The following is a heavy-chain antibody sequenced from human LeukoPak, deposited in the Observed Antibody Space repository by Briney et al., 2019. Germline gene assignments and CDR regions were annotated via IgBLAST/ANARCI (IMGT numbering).Heavy chain of an antibody. CDR3: VRAVHHLFYSDSRGYYGDAFDV. J-gene: IGHJ3*01. CDR2: IYSGGTI. Sequence: GRSLRLSCAASGFSLRTNYMSWVRQALGKGLEWGSVIYSGGTIRSEYSVKGRFTIPRANSRDTLHLQMNSLRVDDTAVYYCVRAVHHLFYSDSRGYYGDAFDVWGQGPGVTVS. V-gene: IGHV3-53*01. CDR1: GFSLRTNY. D-gene: IGHD3-22*01.